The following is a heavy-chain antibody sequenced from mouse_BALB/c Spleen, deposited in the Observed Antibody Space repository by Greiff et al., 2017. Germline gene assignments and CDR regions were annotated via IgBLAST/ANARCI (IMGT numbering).Heavy chain of an antibody. D-gene: IGHD2-4*01. J-gene: IGHJ3*01. CDR2: ISSGGSYT. V-gene: IGHV5-6-4*01. CDR3: TRGTMITTSQAWFAY. Sequence: EVHLVESGGGLVKPGGSLKLSCAASGFTFSSYTMSWVRQTPEKRLEWVATISSGGSYTYYPDSVKGRFTISRDNAKNTLYLQMSSLKSEDTAMYYCTRGTMITTSQAWFAYWGQGTLGTVSA. CDR1: GFTFSSYT.